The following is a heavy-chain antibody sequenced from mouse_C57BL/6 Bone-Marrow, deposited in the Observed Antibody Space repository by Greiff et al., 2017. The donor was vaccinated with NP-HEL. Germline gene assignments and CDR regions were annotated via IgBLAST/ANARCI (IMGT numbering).Heavy chain of an antibody. J-gene: IGHJ2*01. CDR1: GYTFTSYW. CDR3: ARGRGSFDY. Sequence: QVQLQQSGAELVKPGASVKMSCKASGYTFTSYWITWVKQRPGQGLEWIGDIYPGSGSTNYNEKFKSKATLTVDTSSSTAYMQLSSLTSEDAAVYYCARGRGSFDYWGQGTTLTVSS. CDR2: IYPGSGST. V-gene: IGHV1-55*01. D-gene: IGHD1-1*01.